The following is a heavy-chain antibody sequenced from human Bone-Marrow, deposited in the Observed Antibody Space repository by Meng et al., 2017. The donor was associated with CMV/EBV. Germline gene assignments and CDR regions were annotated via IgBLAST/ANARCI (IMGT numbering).Heavy chain of an antibody. Sequence: GGSLRLSCAASGFTFSGYGMHWVRQAPGKGLEWVAVIWYDGSNKYYADSVKGRFTISRDNSKNTLYLQMNSLRAEDTAVYYCARAVRQPGDYYYGMDVWGQGTTVTVSS. J-gene: IGHJ6*02. CDR3: ARAVRQPGDYYYGMDV. D-gene: IGHD7-27*01. CDR1: GFTFSGYG. CDR2: IWYDGSNK. V-gene: IGHV3-33*01.